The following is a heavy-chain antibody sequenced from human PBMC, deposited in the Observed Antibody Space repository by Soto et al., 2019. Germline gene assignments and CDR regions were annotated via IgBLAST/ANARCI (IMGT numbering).Heavy chain of an antibody. V-gene: IGHV3-23*01. D-gene: IGHD4-4*01. Sequence: EVQLLESGGGLVQPGGSLRLSCSASGFTFSSYAMSWVRQAPGKGLEWVSSITDSGGSAYYADSVKGRFTISRDSSQNTLYMQMNSLRAEDTAVFYCAKGRNIGNYYHFDYWGQGTLVTVSS. CDR3: AKGRNIGNYYHFDY. CDR1: GFTFSSYA. J-gene: IGHJ4*02. CDR2: ITDSGGSA.